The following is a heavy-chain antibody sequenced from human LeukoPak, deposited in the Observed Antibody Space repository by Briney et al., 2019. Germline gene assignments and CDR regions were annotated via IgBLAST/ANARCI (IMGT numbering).Heavy chain of an antibody. D-gene: IGHD6-19*01. CDR2: ISGYGENT. CDR3: AKEEYSSGSYYFDY. CDR1: GFMFNSYA. J-gene: IGHJ4*02. Sequence: PGRPLRLSCAASGFMFNSYAMSWVRQAPGKGLEWVSGISGYGENTYYAGSVKGRFTISRDNSKKTLYLQMNSLRAVDTAVYYCAKEEYSSGSYYFDYWGQGTLVTVSS. V-gene: IGHV3-23*01.